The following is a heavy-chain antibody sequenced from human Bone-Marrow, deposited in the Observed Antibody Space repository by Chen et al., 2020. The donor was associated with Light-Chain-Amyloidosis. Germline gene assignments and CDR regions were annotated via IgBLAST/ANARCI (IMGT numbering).Heavy chain of an antibody. CDR1: GGSIRSDNYY. CDR2: IYISRNT. CDR3: ARSYSGYFDY. V-gene: IGHV4-61*02. J-gene: IGHJ4*02. D-gene: IGHD5-12*01. Sequence: QVQLQESGPGLVKPSQTLSRTCTVSGGSIRSDNYYWSWIRQPAGKGLEWIGHIYISRNTNYNPSLKSRVTISLDTSKNQFSLNLSSVTAADTAVYYCARSYSGYFDYWGQGTQVTVSS.